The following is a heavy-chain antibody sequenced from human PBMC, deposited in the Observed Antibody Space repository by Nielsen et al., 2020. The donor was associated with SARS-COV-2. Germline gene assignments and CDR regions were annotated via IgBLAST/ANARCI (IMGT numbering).Heavy chain of an antibody. CDR2: IASSGSDI. D-gene: IGHD6-19*01. V-gene: IGHV3-21*06. CDR3: AREAGTVGFDY. Sequence: GESLKISCAASGFDFSHYIMIWVRQAPGKGLEWVSSIASSGSDIHYADSVKGRFTISRDNAKDSLYLQMSSPRAEDTAVYYCAREAGTVGFDYWGQGTLVTVSS. J-gene: IGHJ4*02. CDR1: GFDFSHYI.